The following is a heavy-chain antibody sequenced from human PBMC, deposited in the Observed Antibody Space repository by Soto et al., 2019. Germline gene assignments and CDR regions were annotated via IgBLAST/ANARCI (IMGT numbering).Heavy chain of an antibody. CDR2: ISGSGGST. Sequence: GGSLRLSCAASGFTFSSYAMSWVRQAPGKGLEWVSAISGSGGSTYYADSVKGRFTTSRDNSKNTLYLQMNSLRAEDTAVYYCAKSYGSGSYYRGDAFDIWGQGTMVTVSS. CDR3: AKSYGSGSYYRGDAFDI. J-gene: IGHJ3*02. V-gene: IGHV3-23*01. D-gene: IGHD3-10*01. CDR1: GFTFSSYA.